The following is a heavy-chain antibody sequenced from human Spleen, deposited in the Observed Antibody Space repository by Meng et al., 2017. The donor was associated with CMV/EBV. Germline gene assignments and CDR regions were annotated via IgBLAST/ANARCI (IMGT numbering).Heavy chain of an antibody. CDR1: GGGLSSES. V-gene: IGHV1-69*02. D-gene: IGHD3-10*01. CDR2: IIAILGMA. Sequence: GSGGGLSSESVGGVRQGPGQGREWMGRIIAILGMAKYARRFQGRAAITADKSTSTAYMELSSLRSEDTAVYYCAADLGDYGSGSFDPWGQGTLVTVSS. J-gene: IGHJ5*02. CDR3: AADLGDYGSGSFDP.